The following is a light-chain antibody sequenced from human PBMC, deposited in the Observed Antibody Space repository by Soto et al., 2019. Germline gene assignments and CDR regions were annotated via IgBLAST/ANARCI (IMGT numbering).Light chain of an antibody. V-gene: IGKV1-5*01. J-gene: IGKJ1*01. CDR3: QRYSSNPWT. CDR1: QSVNGW. Sequence: DIQMTQSPSTLSASVGDRVTITCRASQSVNGWLAWYQQKPGKAPKLLIYAASNLESGVPSRFSGSGSGTEFTLPISSLQPDDAATYYCQRYSSNPWTFGQGTKVEVK. CDR2: AAS.